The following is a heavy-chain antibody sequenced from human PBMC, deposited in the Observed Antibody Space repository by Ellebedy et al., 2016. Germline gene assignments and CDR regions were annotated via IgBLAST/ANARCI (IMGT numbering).Heavy chain of an antibody. CDR2: ISAYNGNT. CDR3: ARRWFGELDMIAAFDI. V-gene: IGHV1-18*01. CDR1: GYTFTSYG. Sequence: ASVKVSXKASGYTFTSYGISWVRQAPGQGLEWMGWISAYNGNTNYAQKLQGRVTMTTDTSTSTAYMELSSLRSEDTAVYYCARRWFGELDMIAAFDIWGQGTMVTVSS. D-gene: IGHD3-10*01. J-gene: IGHJ3*02.